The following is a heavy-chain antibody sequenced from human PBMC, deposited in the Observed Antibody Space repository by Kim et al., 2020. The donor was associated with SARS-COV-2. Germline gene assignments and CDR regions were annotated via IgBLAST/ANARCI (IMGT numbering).Heavy chain of an antibody. V-gene: IGHV1-3*01. D-gene: IGHD6-13*01. Sequence: ASVNVSCKASGYTFTSYAMHWVRQAPGQRLEWMGWINAGNGNTKYSQKFQGRVTITRDTSASTAYMELSSLRSEDTAVYYCARAGNIAAAGTLFDYWGQGTLVTVSS. J-gene: IGHJ4*02. CDR1: GYTFTSYA. CDR2: INAGNGNT. CDR3: ARAGNIAAAGTLFDY.